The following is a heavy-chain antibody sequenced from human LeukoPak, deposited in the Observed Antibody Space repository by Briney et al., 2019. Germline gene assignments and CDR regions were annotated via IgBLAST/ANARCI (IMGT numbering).Heavy chain of an antibody. CDR2: IIPILGIA. Sequence: ASVKVSCKASGGTFSSYTISWVRQAPGQGLEWMGRIIPILGIANYAQKFQGRVTITADKSTCTAYMELSSLRSEDTAVYYCARGGYDFWSGPSPGDNWFDPWGQGTLVTVSS. D-gene: IGHD3-3*01. CDR1: GGTFSSYT. V-gene: IGHV1-69*02. J-gene: IGHJ5*02. CDR3: ARGGYDFWSGPSPGDNWFDP.